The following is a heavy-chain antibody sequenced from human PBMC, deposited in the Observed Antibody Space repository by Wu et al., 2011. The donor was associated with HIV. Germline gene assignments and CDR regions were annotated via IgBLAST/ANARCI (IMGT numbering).Heavy chain of an antibody. D-gene: IGHD6-6*01. V-gene: IGHV1-8*02. Sequence: QVQLVQSGAEVKKPGASVKVSCKASGYTFTSYDINWVRQATGQGLEWMGWMNPNSGNTGYAQKFQGRVTMTRNTSISTAYMELSSLRSEDTAVYYCVREAXSSSPVYYYYMDVWGKGTTVTVSS. CDR2: MNPNSGNT. J-gene: IGHJ6*03. CDR1: GYTFTSYD. CDR3: VREAXSSSPVYYYYMDV.